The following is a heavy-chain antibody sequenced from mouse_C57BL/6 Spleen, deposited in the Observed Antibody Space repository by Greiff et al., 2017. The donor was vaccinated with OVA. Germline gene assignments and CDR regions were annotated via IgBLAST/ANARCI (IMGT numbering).Heavy chain of an antibody. CDR3: ARGGYGNYDD. CDR2: IDPSDSYT. J-gene: IGHJ2*01. Sequence: VQLQQPGAELVMPGASVKLSCKASGYTFTSYWMHWVKQRPGQGLEWIGEIDPSDSYTNYNQKFKGKSTLTVDKSSSTAYMQLSSLTSEDSAVYYCARGGYGNYDDWGQGTTLTVSS. CDR1: GYTFTSYW. D-gene: IGHD2-1*01. V-gene: IGHV1-69*01.